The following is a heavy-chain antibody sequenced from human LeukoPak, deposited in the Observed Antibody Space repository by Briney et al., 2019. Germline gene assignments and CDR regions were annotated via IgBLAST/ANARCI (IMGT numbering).Heavy chain of an antibody. CDR1: GVSISSGDYY. J-gene: IGHJ5*02. D-gene: IGHD3-22*01. V-gene: IGHV4-30-4*01. CDR2: TYYSGST. Sequence: SQTLSLTCTVSGVSISSGDYYWSWIRQPPGKGLEWIGYTYYSGSTYYNPSLKSRVSISVDTSKNQFSLKLSSVTAADTAVYYCARPYYYDSRIDPWGQGTRVTVSS. CDR3: ARPYYYDSRIDP.